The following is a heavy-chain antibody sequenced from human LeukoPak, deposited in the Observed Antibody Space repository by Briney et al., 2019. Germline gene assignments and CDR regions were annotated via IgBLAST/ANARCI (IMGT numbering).Heavy chain of an antibody. Sequence: SETLSLTCTVSGGSISSSSYYWGWIRQPPGKGLEWIGSIYYSGSTYYNPSLKSRVTISVYTSKNQFSLKLSSVTAADTAVYYCARLKYYYDASGYRAEYFQHWGQGTLVTVSS. V-gene: IGHV4-39*07. CDR3: ARLKYYYDASGYRAEYFQH. D-gene: IGHD3-22*01. CDR2: IYYSGST. CDR1: GGSISSSSYY. J-gene: IGHJ1*01.